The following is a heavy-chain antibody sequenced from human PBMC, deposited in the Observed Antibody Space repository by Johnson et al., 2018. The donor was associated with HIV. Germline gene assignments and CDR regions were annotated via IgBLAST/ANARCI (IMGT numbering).Heavy chain of an antibody. CDR2: ISYDGSNK. CDR3: VRGGYYYDQAGAFDI. D-gene: IGHD3-22*01. V-gene: IGHV3-30*19. CDR1: GFTFNTYD. Sequence: QVQLVESGGGVVQPGRSLSLSCAACGFTFNTYDMYWVRQAPGTGLEWVAVISYDGSNKYYADSVKGRFTISRDNAKNTLYLQMNSLRAEDTAVYYCVRGGYYYDQAGAFDIWGQGTMVTVSS. J-gene: IGHJ3*02.